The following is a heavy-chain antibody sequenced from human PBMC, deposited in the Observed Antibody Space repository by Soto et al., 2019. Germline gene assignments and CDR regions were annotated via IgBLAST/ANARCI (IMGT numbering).Heavy chain of an antibody. CDR1: VFSGRRYW. Sequence: GGPLRQSCVSSVFSGRRYWMHWVRQAPGKGLVWLSRFGGDENYTDYADSVRGRFTISRDIAKNTIYLQMNSLRAEDTAVYYCGKGKELGVVRYGLDAWGQGTTVTVSS. V-gene: IGHV3-74*01. CDR2: FGGDENYT. CDR3: GKGKELGVVRYGLDA. D-gene: IGHD3-3*01. J-gene: IGHJ6*02.